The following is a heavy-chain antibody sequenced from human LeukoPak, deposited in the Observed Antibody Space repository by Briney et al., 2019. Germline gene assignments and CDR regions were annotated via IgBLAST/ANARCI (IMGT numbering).Heavy chain of an antibody. D-gene: IGHD2-2*01. CDR3: ARRPRYQLLDWYFDL. V-gene: IGHV4-39*01. CDR1: GGPISSSSYY. CDR2: IYYSGST. J-gene: IGHJ2*01. Sequence: SETLSLTCTVSGGPISSSSYYWGWIRQPPGKGLEWIGSIYYSGSTYYNPSLKSRVTISVDTSKNQFSLKLSSVTAADTAVYYCARRPRYQLLDWYFDLWGRGTLVTVSS.